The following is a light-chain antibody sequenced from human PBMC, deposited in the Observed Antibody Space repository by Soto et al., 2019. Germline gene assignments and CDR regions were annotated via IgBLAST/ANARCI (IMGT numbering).Light chain of an antibody. CDR2: DAS. V-gene: IGKV3-11*01. Sequence: EIVLTQSPGTLSLSPGERATLSCRASQSVSSYLAWYQQKPGQAPRLLIYDASTRATGISARFSGSGSGTDFTLTSSSLEPEDLAVYYCQQRSNWPVTFGQGTKVEVK. CDR1: QSVSSY. J-gene: IGKJ1*01. CDR3: QQRSNWPVT.